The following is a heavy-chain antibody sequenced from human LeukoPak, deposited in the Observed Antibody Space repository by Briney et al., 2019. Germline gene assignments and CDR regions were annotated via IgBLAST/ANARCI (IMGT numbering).Heavy chain of an antibody. Sequence: GGSLRLSCTASGFIFSSYGFHWVRQAPGKGLEGVAVIWYHGRNEYYSDSAKGRFTISRDNSKNTLYLQMNSLRAEDTAVYYCATDSAVGRPGLWGQGTLVTVSS. CDR3: ATDSAVGRPGL. D-gene: IGHD1-1*01. J-gene: IGHJ4*02. CDR2: IWYHGRNE. CDR1: GFIFSSYG. V-gene: IGHV3-33*01.